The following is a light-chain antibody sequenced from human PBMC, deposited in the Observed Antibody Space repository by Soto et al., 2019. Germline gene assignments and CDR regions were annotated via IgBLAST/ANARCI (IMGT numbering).Light chain of an antibody. Sequence: QSALTQSPSASGSPGQSVTISCTGTSSDIGGYNSVSWYQQHPGKAPKVMIYDVTKRPSGVPDRLSGSKSGNTASLTVSALQAEDEADYYCSSYTDRKHLVFGTGTKLTVL. J-gene: IGLJ1*01. V-gene: IGLV2-8*01. CDR2: DVT. CDR1: SSDIGGYNS. CDR3: SSYTDRKHLV.